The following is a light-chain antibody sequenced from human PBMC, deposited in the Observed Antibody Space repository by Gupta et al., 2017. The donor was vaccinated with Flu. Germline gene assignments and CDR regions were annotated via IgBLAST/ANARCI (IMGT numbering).Light chain of an antibody. J-gene: IGLJ1*01. V-gene: IGLV1-40*01. Sequence: QSVLTPPPSVSGAPGQRVTISCTGSRSNIGAGYDVHWYQQLPGTAPKLLIYGNSNRPSGPPDRFSGSKSGTSASLAITGLQAEDEADYYCQSYDSSLSVSYVFGTGTKVTVL. CDR1: RSNIGAGYD. CDR3: QSYDSSLSVSYV. CDR2: GNS.